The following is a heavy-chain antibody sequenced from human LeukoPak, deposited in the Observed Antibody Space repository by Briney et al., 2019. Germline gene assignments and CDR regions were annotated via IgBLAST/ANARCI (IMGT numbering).Heavy chain of an antibody. CDR3: AGLVGRYSSGLYYYYFDY. CDR2: MYLSGTT. CDR1: GGSIRSSYYY. J-gene: IGHJ4*02. D-gene: IGHD3-22*01. V-gene: IGHV4-39*07. Sequence: SETLSLTCTVSGGSIRSSYYYWGWIRQPPGKGLEWIGEMYLSGTTHSNPSVKSRVTISIDKSRNQFFLNLSSVTAADTAVYYCAGLVGRYSSGLYYYYFDYWGQGTLVTVSS.